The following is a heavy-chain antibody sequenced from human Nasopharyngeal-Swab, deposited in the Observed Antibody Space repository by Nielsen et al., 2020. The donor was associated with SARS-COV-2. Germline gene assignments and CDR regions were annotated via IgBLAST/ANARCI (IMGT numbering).Heavy chain of an antibody. D-gene: IGHD3-9*01. Sequence: ASVKVSCNASGYTFTSYAMHWVRQAPGQRLAWMGWINAGNGNTKYSQKFQGRVTITRDTSASTAYMELSSLRSEDTAVYYCARYVDYDILTGYYYYGMDVWGQGTTVTVSS. CDR3: ARYVDYDILTGYYYYGMDV. CDR1: GYTFTSYA. V-gene: IGHV1-3*01. CDR2: INAGNGNT. J-gene: IGHJ6*02.